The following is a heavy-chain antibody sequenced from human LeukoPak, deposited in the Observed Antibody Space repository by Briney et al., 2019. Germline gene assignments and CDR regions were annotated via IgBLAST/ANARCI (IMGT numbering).Heavy chain of an antibody. CDR3: ARASVAGKYYFDY. CDR1: GDTFSSYA. D-gene: IGHD6-19*01. CDR2: IIPIFGTA. J-gene: IGHJ4*02. V-gene: IGHV1-69*05. Sequence: GASVKVSCKASGDTFSSYAISWVRQAPGQGLEWMGRIIPIFGTANYAQKFQGRVTITTDESTSTAYMELSSLRSEDTAVYYCARASVAGKYYFDYWGQGTLVTVSS.